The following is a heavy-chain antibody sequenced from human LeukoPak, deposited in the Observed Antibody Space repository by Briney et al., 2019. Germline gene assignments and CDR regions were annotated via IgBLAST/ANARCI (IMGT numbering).Heavy chain of an antibody. CDR2: IYYGGST. D-gene: IGHD6-13*01. J-gene: IGHJ4*02. CDR1: GGSISSSSYY. Sequence: SETLSLTRTVSGGSISSSSYYWGWIRQPPGKGLEWIGNIYYGGSTFYSPSLKSRVTMSVDTSKNQFSLKLSSVTAADTAVYYCARPQTGIAAAGTVYYFDYWGQGTLVTVSS. CDR3: ARPQTGIAAAGTVYYFDY. V-gene: IGHV4-39*01.